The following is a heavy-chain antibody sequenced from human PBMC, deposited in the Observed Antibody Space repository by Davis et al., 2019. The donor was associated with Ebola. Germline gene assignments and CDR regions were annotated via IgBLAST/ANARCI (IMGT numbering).Heavy chain of an antibody. CDR1: GDSLSGFY. Sequence: SETLSLTCNVSGDSLSGFYWSWIRQTPGKGLEWIGYIYYTGRVEYNPPLQSRVTISIDTSESRFSLKLTSVTPADTAVYYCARGGQGVGAGRWLDPWGQGNLVIVSS. CDR3: ARGGQGVGAGRWLDP. D-gene: IGHD1-26*01. J-gene: IGHJ5*02. V-gene: IGHV4-59*01. CDR2: IYYTGRV.